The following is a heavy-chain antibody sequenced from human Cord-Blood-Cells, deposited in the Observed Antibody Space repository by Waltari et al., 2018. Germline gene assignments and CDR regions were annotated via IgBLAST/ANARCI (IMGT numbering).Heavy chain of an antibody. CDR3: AATAKLYWYFDL. D-gene: IGHD1-1*01. J-gene: IGHJ2*01. Sequence: GFTLSSYGMHWVRQAPGKGLEWVAVISYDGSNKYYADSVKGRFTISRDNSKNTLYLQMNSLRAEDTAVYYCAATAKLYWYFDLWGRGTLVTVSS. CDR1: GFTLSSYG. V-gene: IGHV3-30*03. CDR2: ISYDGSNK.